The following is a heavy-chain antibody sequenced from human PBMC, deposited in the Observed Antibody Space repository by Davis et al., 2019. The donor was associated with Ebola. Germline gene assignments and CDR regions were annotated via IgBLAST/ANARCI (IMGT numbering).Heavy chain of an antibody. J-gene: IGHJ5*02. CDR2: ISWDGGST. V-gene: IGHV3-43*01. D-gene: IGHD4-17*01. Sequence: GESLKISCAASGFTFDDYTMHWVRQAPGKGLEWVSLISWDGGSTYYAASVKGRFTISRDNSKNSLYLQMNSLRTEDTALYYCANAAGDHGLWFDPWGQGTLVTVSS. CDR1: GFTFDDYT. CDR3: ANAAGDHGLWFDP.